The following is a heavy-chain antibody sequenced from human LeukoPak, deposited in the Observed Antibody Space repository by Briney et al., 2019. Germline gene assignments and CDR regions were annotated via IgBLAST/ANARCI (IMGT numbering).Heavy chain of an antibody. V-gene: IGHV3-21*01. Sequence: GGSLRLSCAASGFTFSTYSMNWVRQAPGKGLEWVSSISTGSTYIYYVDSVKGRFTISRDNAKNALYLQMNSLRAEDTAEYYCARDYGDYPYYFDYWGQGTLVTVSS. D-gene: IGHD4-17*01. CDR2: ISTGSTYI. CDR3: ARDYGDYPYYFDY. J-gene: IGHJ4*02. CDR1: GFTFSTYS.